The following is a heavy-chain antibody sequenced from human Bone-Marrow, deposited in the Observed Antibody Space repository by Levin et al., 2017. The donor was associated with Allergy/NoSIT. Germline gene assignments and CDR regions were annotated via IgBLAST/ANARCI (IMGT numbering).Heavy chain of an antibody. CDR3: VRRGVTAEGGTNSFDL. V-gene: IGHV5-51*01. J-gene: IGHJ4*02. D-gene: IGHD2-21*02. CDR2: IWPGDSDT. CDR1: GYSFTSYW. Sequence: GGSLRLSCKGSGYSFTSYWIGWVRQMPGKGLEWMGIIWPGDSDTRYSPSFQGQVTMSADKSVSTAYLQWATLQASDTAVSYCVRRGVTAEGGTNSFDLWGQGTLVTVSS.